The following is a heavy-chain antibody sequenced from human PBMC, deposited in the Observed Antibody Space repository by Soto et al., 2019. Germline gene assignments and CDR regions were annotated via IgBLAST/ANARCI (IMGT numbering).Heavy chain of an antibody. Sequence: QVHLVESGGGLVKPGGSLRLSCTASGFNCSDYYMSWTRQAPGKGLEWVSHISGSGNTIHYADSVKGRLTISRDNAKNSLHLQVNSLRVEDTAVYFCVRDAGLFGLDYWGQGALVTVSS. CDR3: VRDAGLFGLDY. V-gene: IGHV3-11*01. CDR1: GFNCSDYY. J-gene: IGHJ4*02. CDR2: ISGSGNTI. D-gene: IGHD3-16*01.